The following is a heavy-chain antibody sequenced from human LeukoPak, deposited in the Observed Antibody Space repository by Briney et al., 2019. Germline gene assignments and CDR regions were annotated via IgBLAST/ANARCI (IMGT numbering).Heavy chain of an antibody. CDR3: ATARYYGSGSLDY. Sequence: ASVKVSCKASGYTFTSYYMHWVRQAPGKGLEWMGGFDPEDGETIYAQKFQGRVTMTEDTSTDTAYMELSSLRSEDTAVYYCATARYYGSGSLDYWGQGTLVTVSS. CDR1: GYTFTSYY. CDR2: FDPEDGET. J-gene: IGHJ4*02. D-gene: IGHD3-10*01. V-gene: IGHV1-24*01.